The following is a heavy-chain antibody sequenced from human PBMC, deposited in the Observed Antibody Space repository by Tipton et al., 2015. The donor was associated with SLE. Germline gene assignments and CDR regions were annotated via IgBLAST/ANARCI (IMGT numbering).Heavy chain of an antibody. D-gene: IGHD5-18*01. CDR3: ARSPVDTAMALGY. Sequence: TLSLTCTVSGGSVSSHYWSWIRQPPGKGLEWIGYIYYSGSTNHNPSLKSRVTISVDTSKNQFSLKLSSVTAADTAVYYCARSPVDTAMALGYWGQGTLVTVSS. CDR1: GGSVSSHY. V-gene: IGHV4-59*02. J-gene: IGHJ4*02. CDR2: IYYSGST.